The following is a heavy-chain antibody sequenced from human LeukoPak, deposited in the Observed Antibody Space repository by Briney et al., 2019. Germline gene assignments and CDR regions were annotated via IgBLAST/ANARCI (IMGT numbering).Heavy chain of an antibody. CDR1: GGSISSSSYY. J-gene: IGHJ4*02. CDR3: ARYVVYGSGKYYFDY. CDR2: INYSGST. D-gene: IGHD3-10*01. Sequence: SETLSLICTVSGGSISSSSYYWGWIRQPPGKGLEWIASINYSGSTYYNPSLKSRVTISVDTSENQFSLKLSSVTAADTAVYYCARYVVYGSGKYYFDYWGQGTLVTVSS. V-gene: IGHV4-39*01.